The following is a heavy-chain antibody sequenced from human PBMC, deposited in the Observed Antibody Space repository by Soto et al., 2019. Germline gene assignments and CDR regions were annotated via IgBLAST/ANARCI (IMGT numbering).Heavy chain of an antibody. J-gene: IGHJ5*02. CDR2: IYHSGST. CDR1: GGSISSGGYS. Sequence: PSETLSLTCAVSGGSISSGGYSWSWIRQPPGKGLEWIGYIYHSGSTYYNPSLKSRVTISVDRSKNQFSLKLSSVTAADTAVYYCARGLEDVTERVPADTPWFDPWGQGTLVTVSS. D-gene: IGHD2-2*01. V-gene: IGHV4-30-2*01. CDR3: ARGLEDVTERVPADTPWFDP.